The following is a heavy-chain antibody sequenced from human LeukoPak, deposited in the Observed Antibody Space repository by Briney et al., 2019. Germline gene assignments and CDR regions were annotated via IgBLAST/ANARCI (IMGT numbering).Heavy chain of an antibody. Sequence: GASVKVSCKASGYTFTSYSISWVRQAPGQGLEWMGWISAYNGNTNYAQKLQGRVTMTTDTSTSTAYMELRSLRSDDTAVYYCARVNSDYGYYYYYMDVWGKGTTVTVSS. J-gene: IGHJ6*03. D-gene: IGHD4-17*01. CDR2: ISAYNGNT. V-gene: IGHV1-18*01. CDR3: ARVNSDYGYYYYYMDV. CDR1: GYTFTSYS.